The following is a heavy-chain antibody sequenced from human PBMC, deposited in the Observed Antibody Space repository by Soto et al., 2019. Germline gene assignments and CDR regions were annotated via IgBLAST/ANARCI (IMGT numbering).Heavy chain of an antibody. CDR1: GGSISSSSYY. J-gene: IGHJ4*02. V-gene: IGHV4-39*01. CDR2: IYYSGTT. CDR3: ASQIYDSSGYYFDD. Sequence: SETLSLTCTVSGGSISSSSYYWGWIRQPPGKGLEWIGSIYYSGTTYYNPSLKSRVTISVDTSKNQFSLKLSSVTAADTAVYYCASQIYDSSGYYFDDWGQGTLVTVSS. D-gene: IGHD3-22*01.